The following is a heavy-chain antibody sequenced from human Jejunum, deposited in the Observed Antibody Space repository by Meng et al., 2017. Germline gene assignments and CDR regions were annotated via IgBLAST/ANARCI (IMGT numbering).Heavy chain of an antibody. CDR3: ARGNEYSNYGADF. CDR1: GGSISDYY. Sequence: QVKLQQWGAALLKPSETLSLTCAVYGGSISDYYWTWIRQPPGKGLEWIGEINDSGSTNYNPSLKSRVTISVDTSKSQFYLRVSSVTAADTAVYYCARGNEYSNYGADFWGQGTLVTVSS. D-gene: IGHD4-11*01. V-gene: IGHV4-34*01. CDR2: INDSGST. J-gene: IGHJ4*02.